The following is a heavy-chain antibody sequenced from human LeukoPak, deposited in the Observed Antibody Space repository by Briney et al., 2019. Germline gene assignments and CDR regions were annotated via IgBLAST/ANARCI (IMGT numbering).Heavy chain of an antibody. D-gene: IGHD2-2*01. CDR1: GFTVSSNY. CDR3: ARPLTIKVVPAAKGWFDP. J-gene: IGHJ5*02. Sequence: PGGSLRLSCAASGFTVSSNYMSWVRQAPGKGLEWVSVIYSGGSTYYADSVKGRFTISRDNSKNTLYLQMNSLRAEDTAVYYCARPLTIKVVPAAKGWFDPWGQGTLVTVSS. V-gene: IGHV3-66*02. CDR2: IYSGGST.